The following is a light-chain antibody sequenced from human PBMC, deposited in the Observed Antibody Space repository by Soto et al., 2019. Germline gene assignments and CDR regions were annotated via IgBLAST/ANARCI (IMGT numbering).Light chain of an antibody. Sequence: EIVLTQSPGTLSLSPGERATLSCRASQSVSSSYLAWYQQKPGQAPRLLIYGASSRATGIPDRFSGSGSGTDFTLTISRLEPEDFAVYYCQQYGSSPQTFGQGTKXE. CDR3: QQYGSSPQT. V-gene: IGKV3-20*01. CDR1: QSVSSSY. J-gene: IGKJ1*01. CDR2: GAS.